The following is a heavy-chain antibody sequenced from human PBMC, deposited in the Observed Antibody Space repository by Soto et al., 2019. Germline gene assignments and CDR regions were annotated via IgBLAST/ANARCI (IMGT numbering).Heavy chain of an antibody. CDR1: GGSMSGYY. J-gene: IGHJ4*02. D-gene: IGHD6-6*01. Sequence: QVQLQESGPGLVKPSETLSLTCRVSGGSMSGYYWSWVRLAPGKGLEWIGYVYYTGSTNYNPSLQSRVXISVDTSNKHFSLSLSLVTAADTAVYFCARSIAVPSGHIDHWGQGIRVTISS. CDR2: VYYTGST. V-gene: IGHV4-59*01. CDR3: ARSIAVPSGHIDH.